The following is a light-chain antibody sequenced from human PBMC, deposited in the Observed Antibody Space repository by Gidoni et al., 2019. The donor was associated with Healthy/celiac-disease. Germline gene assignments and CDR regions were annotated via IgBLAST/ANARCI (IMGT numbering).Light chain of an antibody. J-gene: IGKJ3*01. CDR1: QSISSW. Sequence: DIQMTQSPSTLSASVGDRVTITCRASQSISSWLAWYQQKPGKAPKLLIYKASSLESGVPSRFSGSGSGTEFTLTISSLQPDDFATYYCQQYNSYSTIXPXTKVDIK. CDR3: QQYNSYST. V-gene: IGKV1-5*03. CDR2: KAS.